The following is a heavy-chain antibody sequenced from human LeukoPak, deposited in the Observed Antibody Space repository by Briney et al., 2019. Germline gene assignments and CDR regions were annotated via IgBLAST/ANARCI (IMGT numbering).Heavy chain of an antibody. CDR2: ISSSSSYI. J-gene: IGHJ6*03. Sequence: GGSLRLSCAASGFTFSSYSMNWVRQAPGKGLEWVSSISSSSSYIYYADSVKGRFTTSRDNAKNSLYLQMNSLRVEDTAVYYCAEGYYDSRGAYYYYYMDVGEKGTTVTVSS. CDR1: GFTFSSYS. V-gene: IGHV3-21*01. CDR3: AEGYYDSRGAYYYYYMDV. D-gene: IGHD3-22*01.